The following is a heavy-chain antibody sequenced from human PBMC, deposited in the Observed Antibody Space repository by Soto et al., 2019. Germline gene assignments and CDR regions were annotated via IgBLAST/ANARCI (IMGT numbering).Heavy chain of an antibody. Sequence: PSGTLSLTCTVSGGSISSYYWSWIRQPPGKGLEWIGYIYYSGSTNYNPSLKSRVTISVDTSKNQFSLKLSSVTAADTAVYYCARRAAYYALWSGYRTHYYYYMDVWGKGTTGIVSS. D-gene: IGHD3-3*01. V-gene: IGHV4-59*08. CDR1: GGSISSYY. CDR3: ARRAAYYALWSGYRTHYYYYMDV. J-gene: IGHJ6*03. CDR2: IYYSGST.